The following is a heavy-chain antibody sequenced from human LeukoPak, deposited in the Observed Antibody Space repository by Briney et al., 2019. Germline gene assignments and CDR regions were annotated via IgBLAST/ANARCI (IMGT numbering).Heavy chain of an antibody. D-gene: IGHD3-9*01. V-gene: IGHV3-21*01. CDR2: ISTSSSYI. J-gene: IGHJ4*02. CDR1: GFTFSTYT. Sequence: GGSLRLSCAASGFTFSTYTMTWVRQAPGKGLEWVSSISTSSSYIYYADSVKGRFTISRDNAKNSLYLQMDSLRAEDTAVYYCARVYYDILTGYYRGREFDYWGQGTLVTVSS. CDR3: ARVYYDILTGYYRGREFDY.